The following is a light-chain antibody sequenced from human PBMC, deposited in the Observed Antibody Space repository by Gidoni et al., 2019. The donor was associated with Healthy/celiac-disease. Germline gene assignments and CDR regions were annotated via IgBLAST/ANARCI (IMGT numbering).Light chain of an antibody. Sequence: EIVMTQSPATLSLSPGERATLSCRASQSVSSNLAWYQQKPGQAPRLLIYDASTRATGIPARFSGSGSGTDFTLTISSLQSEDFAVYYCQQYNNWPPLTFGEGTKVEIK. CDR1: QSVSSN. V-gene: IGKV3-15*01. CDR2: DAS. J-gene: IGKJ4*01. CDR3: QQYNNWPPLT.